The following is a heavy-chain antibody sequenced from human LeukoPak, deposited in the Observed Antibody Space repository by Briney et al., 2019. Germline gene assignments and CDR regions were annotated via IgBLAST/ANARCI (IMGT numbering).Heavy chain of an antibody. J-gene: IGHJ6*02. CDR3: AKRDYYDSSGYSLHGFGMDV. CDR2: ISGSGGST. CDR1: GFTFSSYA. Sequence: GASLRLSCAASGFTFSSYAMSWVRQAPGKGLEWVSAISGSGGSTYYADSVKGRFTISRDNSKNTLYLQMNSPRAEDTAVYYCAKRDYYDSSGYSLHGFGMDVWGQGTTVTVSS. V-gene: IGHV3-23*01. D-gene: IGHD3-22*01.